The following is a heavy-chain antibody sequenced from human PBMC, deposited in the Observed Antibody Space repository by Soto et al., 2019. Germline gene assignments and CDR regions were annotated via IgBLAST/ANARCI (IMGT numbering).Heavy chain of an antibody. CDR1: GGSFSGYY. J-gene: IGHJ6*02. Sequence: PXATLSLTCAVYGGSFSGYYWSWIRQPPGKGLEWIGEINHSGSTNYNPSLKSRVTISVDTSKNQFSLKLSSVTAADTAVYYCARDSFCSGGSCYYYGMDVWGQGTTVTVSS. D-gene: IGHD2-15*01. CDR3: ARDSFCSGGSCYYYGMDV. CDR2: INHSGST. V-gene: IGHV4-34*01.